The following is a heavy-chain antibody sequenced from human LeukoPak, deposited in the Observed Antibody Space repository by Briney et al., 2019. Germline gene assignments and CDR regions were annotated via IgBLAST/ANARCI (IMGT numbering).Heavy chain of an antibody. D-gene: IGHD6-6*01. CDR3: AREGLVGSSSADDAFDI. CDR2: INPNSGGT. V-gene: IGHV1-2*02. Sequence: ASVKVSCKASGYTFTGYYMHWVRQAPGQGLEWMGWINPNSGGTNYAQKFQGRVTMTRDTSISTAYMEVSRLRSDDTAVYYCAREGLVGSSSADDAFDIWGQGTMVTVSS. CDR1: GYTFTGYY. J-gene: IGHJ3*02.